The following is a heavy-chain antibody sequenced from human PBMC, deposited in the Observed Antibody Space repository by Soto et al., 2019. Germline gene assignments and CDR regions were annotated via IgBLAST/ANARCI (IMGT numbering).Heavy chain of an antibody. Sequence: GASVKVSCKASGYNFAGYYMHWVRQAPGQGLEWMGWINPNSGGTNYAQKFRGRVTMTRDTSISTAYMELSRLTSDDTAVYYCARVTETDTAMFGSFDFDPWGQGTLVTVSS. CDR1: GYNFAGYY. CDR3: ARVTETDTAMFGSFDFDP. J-gene: IGHJ5*02. CDR2: INPNSGGT. V-gene: IGHV1-2*02. D-gene: IGHD5-18*01.